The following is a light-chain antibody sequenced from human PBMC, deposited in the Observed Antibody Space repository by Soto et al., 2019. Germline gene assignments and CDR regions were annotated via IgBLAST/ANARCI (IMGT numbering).Light chain of an antibody. CDR2: GVT. CDR3: QSYDSSLSGSV. V-gene: IGLV2-8*01. CDR1: GSDIGAYNF. J-gene: IGLJ2*01. Sequence: QSALAQPPSASGSPGQSVTISCTGSGSDIGAYNFVSWYQQHPGKAPKLMIFGVTERPSGVPDRFSGSKSGNTASLAITGLQIEDEADYYCQSYDSSLSGSVFGGGTKLTVL.